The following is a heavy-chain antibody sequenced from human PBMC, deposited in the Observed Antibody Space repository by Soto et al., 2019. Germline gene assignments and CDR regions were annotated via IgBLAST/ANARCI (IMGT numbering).Heavy chain of an antibody. V-gene: IGHV4-30-2*01. Sequence: SETLSLTCAVSGGSISSSGYSWSWIRQPPGKGLEWIGYIYHSGSTYYNPSLKSRVTISVDRSKNQFSLKLSSVTAADTAVYYCARTSGRWFPYNWFDPWGQGTLVTVSS. CDR2: IYHSGST. D-gene: IGHD2-15*01. J-gene: IGHJ5*02. CDR3: ARTSGRWFPYNWFDP. CDR1: GGSISSSGYS.